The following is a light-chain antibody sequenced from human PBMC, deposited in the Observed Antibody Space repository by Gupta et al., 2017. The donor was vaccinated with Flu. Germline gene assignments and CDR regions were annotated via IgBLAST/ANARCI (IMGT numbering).Light chain of an antibody. CDR3: MQALQTPFT. CDR1: QSRHHGNGYNY. Sequence: EIVMTQSPPSLPVTPGDPASISCRSSQSRHHGNGYNYLDWYLQKPGQAPQLLIFLGSNVASGVPERFSDSGSGTEFTLTISRVEAEDFGTYYCMQALQTPFTFGGGTKLEIK. V-gene: IGKV2-28*01. J-gene: IGKJ4*01. CDR2: LGS.